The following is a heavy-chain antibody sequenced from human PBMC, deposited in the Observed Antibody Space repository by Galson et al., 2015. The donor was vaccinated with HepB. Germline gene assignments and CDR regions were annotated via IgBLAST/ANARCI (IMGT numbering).Heavy chain of an antibody. CDR1: RGAFSSYA. J-gene: IGHJ4*02. Sequence: SVKVSCKASRGAFSSYAVNWVRQAPGQGLENMGRIIPALDVINYAQKFQGRVTFTADKSTSTAFMDLSSLSSDDTAIYYCTTGGIYSGSYYFDSWGQGTLVTVSS. CDR2: IIPALDVI. D-gene: IGHD1-26*01. CDR3: TTGGIYSGSYYFDS. V-gene: IGHV1-69*04.